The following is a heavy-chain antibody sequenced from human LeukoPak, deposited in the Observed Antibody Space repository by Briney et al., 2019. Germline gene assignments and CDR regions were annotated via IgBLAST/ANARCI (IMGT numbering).Heavy chain of an antibody. V-gene: IGHV3-30-3*01. CDR1: GFTFSSYA. CDR3: ARDSAHDYGDPTSGESYFDY. Sequence: QPGRSLRLSCAASGFTFSSYAMHWVRQAPGKGLEWVAVISYDGSNKYYADSVKGRFTISRDNSKNTLYLQMNSLRAEDTAVYYCARDSAHDYGDPTSGESYFDYWGQGTLVTVSS. CDR2: ISYDGSNK. D-gene: IGHD4-17*01. J-gene: IGHJ4*02.